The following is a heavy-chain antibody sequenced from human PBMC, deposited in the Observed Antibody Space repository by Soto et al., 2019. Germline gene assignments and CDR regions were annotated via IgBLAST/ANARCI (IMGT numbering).Heavy chain of an antibody. CDR3: ARDLSWGYFSIFNCYGRDWLDS. J-gene: IGHJ5*01. Sequence: GASVKVSCKASGDSFTSYGITWVRQAPGQGLEWMGWINNYNGNTIYAQKFQGRATMTTDTSTSTAYMELRSLRSDDTAVYYCARDLSWGYFSIFNCYGRDWLDSWGQGILVTVSS. CDR1: GDSFTSYG. V-gene: IGHV1-18*01. D-gene: IGHD2-2*01. CDR2: INNYNGNT.